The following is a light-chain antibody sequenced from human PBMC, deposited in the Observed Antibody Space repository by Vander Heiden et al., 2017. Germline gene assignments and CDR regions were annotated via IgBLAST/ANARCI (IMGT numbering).Light chain of an antibody. CDR2: RNN. CDR3: AAWADRLNGSV. Sequence: QSVLTQPPSASGTPGQRVTISCSGSSSNIGSNPVNWYQQLPGTAPKLLIYRNNQRPSGVPDRFSGSKSGNSASLAISGLQSEDEAEYYWAAWADRLNGSVFGGGTKVTVL. CDR1: SSNIGSNP. J-gene: IGLJ2*01. V-gene: IGLV1-44*01.